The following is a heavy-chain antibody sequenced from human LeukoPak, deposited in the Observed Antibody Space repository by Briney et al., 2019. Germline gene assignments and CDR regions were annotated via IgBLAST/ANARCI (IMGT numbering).Heavy chain of an antibody. V-gene: IGHV3-74*01. J-gene: IGHJ4*02. CDR3: ATSTRGRGFDY. D-gene: IGHD3-10*01. Sequence: GGSLRLSCAAYGLTFSSYWMHWVRQAPGTGLVWVSRIGSDGSSTSYADSVKGRFTISRDNAKNTLYLQMNSLRAEDTAVYYCATSTRGRGFDYWGQGTLVTVSS. CDR1: GLTFSSYW. CDR2: IGSDGSST.